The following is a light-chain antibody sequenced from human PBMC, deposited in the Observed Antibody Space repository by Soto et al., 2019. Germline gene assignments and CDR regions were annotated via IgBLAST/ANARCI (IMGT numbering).Light chain of an antibody. V-gene: IGKV3-15*01. CDR1: QTVSNN. J-gene: IGKJ4*01. CDR2: GAS. CDR3: QQYHKWPPFT. Sequence: EIVMTQSPATLSMSPGERVSISCRASQTVSNNLAWYQQKPGQAPRLLIYGASTRAIGVAARFSGSGSGTEFTLTITSLKSEDFAVYYCQQYHKWPPFTFGGGTVVEIK.